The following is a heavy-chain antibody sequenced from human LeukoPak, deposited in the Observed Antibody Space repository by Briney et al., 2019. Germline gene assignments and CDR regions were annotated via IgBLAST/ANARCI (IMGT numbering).Heavy chain of an antibody. Sequence: VASVKVSCKASGGTFSSYAISWVRQAPGQGLEWMGGIIPIFGTASYAQKFQGRVTITTDESTSTAYMELSSLRSEDTAVYYCARGPLPYYYDSSGYYYVDFQHWGQGTLVTVSS. CDR1: GGTFSSYA. D-gene: IGHD3-22*01. CDR3: ARGPLPYYYDSSGYYYVDFQH. J-gene: IGHJ1*01. CDR2: IIPIFGTA. V-gene: IGHV1-69*05.